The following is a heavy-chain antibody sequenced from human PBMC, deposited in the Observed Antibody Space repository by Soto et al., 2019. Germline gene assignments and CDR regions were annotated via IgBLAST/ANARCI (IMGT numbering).Heavy chain of an antibody. CDR2: IYYSGST. D-gene: IGHD2-15*01. Sequence: SETLSLTCTVSGGSISSGGYYWSLIRQHPGKGLEWIGYIYYSGSTYYNPSLKSRVTVSVDTSKNQFSLKLSSVTAADTAVYYCARAPSGGSMKSYYYYYYMDVWGKGTTVTVSS. CDR3: ARAPSGGSMKSYYYYYYMDV. J-gene: IGHJ6*03. V-gene: IGHV4-31*03. CDR1: GGSISSGGYY.